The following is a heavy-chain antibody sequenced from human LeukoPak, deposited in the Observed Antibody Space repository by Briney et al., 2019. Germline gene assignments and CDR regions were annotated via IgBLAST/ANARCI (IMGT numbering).Heavy chain of an antibody. Sequence: KPSETLSLTCAVYVGSFSVYYWNWIRQPPGKGLEWIGEINHSGSTNYNPSLKSRVSMSVDTSENQFSLKLSSVTAADTAVYYCAGTYSLYDAFDIWGQGTMVTVSS. J-gene: IGHJ3*02. D-gene: IGHD6-13*01. V-gene: IGHV4-34*01. CDR1: VGSFSVYY. CDR3: AGTYSLYDAFDI. CDR2: INHSGST.